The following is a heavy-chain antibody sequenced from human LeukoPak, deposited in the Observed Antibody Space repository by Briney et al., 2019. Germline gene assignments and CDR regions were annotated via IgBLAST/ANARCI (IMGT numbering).Heavy chain of an antibody. CDR2: IIPIFGTA. Sequence: SVKVSCKASGGTFSSYAISWVRQAPGQGLEWMGGIIPIFGTANYAQKFQGRVTITAGESTSTAYMELSSLRSEDTAVYYCARGSLRYCSGGSCHYFDYWGQGTLVTVSS. CDR1: GGTFSSYA. J-gene: IGHJ4*02. CDR3: ARGSLRYCSGGSCHYFDY. V-gene: IGHV1-69*01. D-gene: IGHD2-15*01.